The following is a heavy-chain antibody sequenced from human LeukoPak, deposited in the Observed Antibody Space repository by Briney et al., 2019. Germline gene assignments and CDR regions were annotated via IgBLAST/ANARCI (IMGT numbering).Heavy chain of an antibody. D-gene: IGHD6-13*01. CDR1: GFTFSSYS. J-gene: IGHJ4*02. CDR2: ISSSSSYI. Sequence: KPGGSLRLSCAASGFTFSSYSMNWVRQAPGKGLEWVSSISSSSSYIYYADSVKGRFTISRDNAKNSLYLQMNSLRAEDTAVYYCARSVATGPIAAAGIYDFDYWGQGTLVTVSS. V-gene: IGHV3-21*01. CDR3: ARSVATGPIAAAGIYDFDY.